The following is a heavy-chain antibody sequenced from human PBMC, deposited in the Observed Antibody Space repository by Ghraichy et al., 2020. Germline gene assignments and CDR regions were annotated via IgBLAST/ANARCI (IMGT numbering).Heavy chain of an antibody. CDR3: SREAIEAAGYFQH. CDR2: TYYMSKWYS. CDR1: GDSISSKSVA. Sequence: SQTLSLTCAVSGDSISSKSVAWNWIRQSPSRGLEWLGRTYYMSKWYSVYAVSVKSRIAINPDTSKNQFSLHLSSVTPEDTALYYCSREAIEAAGYFQHWGQGTLVTVSS. J-gene: IGHJ1*01. V-gene: IGHV6-1*01. D-gene: IGHD2/OR15-2a*01.